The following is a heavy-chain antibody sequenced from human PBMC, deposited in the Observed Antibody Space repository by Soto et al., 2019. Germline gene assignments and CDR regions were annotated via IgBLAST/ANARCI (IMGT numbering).Heavy chain of an antibody. CDR2: IYYSGST. V-gene: IGHV4-30-4*01. J-gene: IGHJ4*02. CDR1: GGSISSGDYY. Sequence: QVQLQESGPGLVKPSQTLSLTCTVSGGSISSGDYYWSWIRQPPGNGLEGIGAIYYSGSTYYNPPLRSRVTLSVDTSKNQFSLKLHSVTAADTAVYYCASRHSSPSFDYWGQGTLVTVSS. CDR3: ASRHSSPSFDY. D-gene: IGHD6-13*01.